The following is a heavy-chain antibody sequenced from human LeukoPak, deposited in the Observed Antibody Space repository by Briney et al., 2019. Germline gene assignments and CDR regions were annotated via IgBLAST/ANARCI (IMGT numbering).Heavy chain of an antibody. V-gene: IGHV5-51*01. CDR2: INPGNSDT. Sequence: GESLKISCKGSGYSFTSYCIGWVGQMPAKGLVWMGLINPGNSDTRYSPSSQGGVTNSPDKSISTAYLQWSSLKASHTARYYCARQTVATSSFDYWGQGTLVTVSS. J-gene: IGHJ4*02. D-gene: IGHD5-12*01. CDR3: ARQTVATSSFDY. CDR1: GYSFTSYC.